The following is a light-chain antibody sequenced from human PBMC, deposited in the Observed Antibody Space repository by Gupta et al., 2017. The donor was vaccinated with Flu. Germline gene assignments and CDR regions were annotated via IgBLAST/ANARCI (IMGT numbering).Light chain of an antibody. V-gene: IGKV1-39*01. CDR1: QYIKNY. J-gene: IGKJ2*01. CDR3: HQTGYYPPYT. CDR2: TAS. Sequence: DIQMTQSPSSLYASVGDTVTITCRAGQYIKNYSDWYQHKPRAAPKLLIYTASTCQSGVTSRFSGSGCGKDLPLTISGRQQDDFAAYYSHQTGYYPPYTFVQGTQVEVK.